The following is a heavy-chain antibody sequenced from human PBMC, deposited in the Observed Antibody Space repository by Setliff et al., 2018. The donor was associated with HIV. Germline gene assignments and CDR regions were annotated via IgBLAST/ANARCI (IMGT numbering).Heavy chain of an antibody. CDR1: GYTFTDYY. V-gene: IGHV1-69-2*01. CDR2: VDPEDGET. Sequence: EASVKVSCKASGYTFTDYYMHWVQQAPGKGLEWMGRVDPEDGETIYAEKFQGRVTITADTSTDTAYMGLSSLRSEDTAVYYCATGPPLSSGWSQGAFDIWGQGTMVTVSS. D-gene: IGHD6-19*01. CDR3: ATGPPLSSGWSQGAFDI. J-gene: IGHJ3*02.